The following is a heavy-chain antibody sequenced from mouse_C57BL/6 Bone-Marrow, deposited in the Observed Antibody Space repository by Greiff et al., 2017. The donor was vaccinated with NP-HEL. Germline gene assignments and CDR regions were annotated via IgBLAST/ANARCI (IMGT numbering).Heavy chain of an antibody. CDR2: IDPEDGDT. CDR3: TSLITTKDFDY. Sequence: EVKLQESGAELVRPGASVKLSCTASGFNIKDYYMHWVKQRPEQGLEWIGRIDPEDGDTEYAPKFQGKATMTADTSSNTAYLQLSSLTSEDTAVYDCTSLITTKDFDYWGQGTTLTVSA. D-gene: IGHD1-1*01. CDR1: GFNIKDYY. J-gene: IGHJ2*01. V-gene: IGHV14-1*01.